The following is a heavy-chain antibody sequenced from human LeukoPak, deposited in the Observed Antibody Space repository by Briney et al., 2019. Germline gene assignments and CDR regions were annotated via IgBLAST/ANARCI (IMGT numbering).Heavy chain of an antibody. CDR2: IWYDGTNK. V-gene: IGHV3-33*01. Sequence: GSLRLSCAASGFTFSSYGMHWVRQAPGKGLEWVAVIWYDGTNKYYADSVKGRFTISRDNSKNTLFLQMNILRAEDTAVYYCARAAYDSSGYLTLWGQGTLVAVSS. CDR3: ARAAYDSSGYLTL. D-gene: IGHD3-22*01. J-gene: IGHJ4*02. CDR1: GFTFSSYG.